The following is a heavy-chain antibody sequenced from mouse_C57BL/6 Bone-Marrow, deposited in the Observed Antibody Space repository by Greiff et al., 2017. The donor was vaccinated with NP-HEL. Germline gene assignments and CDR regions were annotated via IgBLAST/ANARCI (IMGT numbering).Heavy chain of an antibody. CDR1: GYTFTDYN. V-gene: IGHV1-22*01. Sequence: VQLKESGPELVKPGASVKMSCKASGYTFTDYNMHWVKQSHGKSLEWIGYINPNNGGTSYNQKFKGKATLTVNKSSSTAYMELRSLTSEDSAVYYCARDTTVVAGDYWGQGTTLTVSS. D-gene: IGHD1-1*01. J-gene: IGHJ2*01. CDR3: ARDTTVVAGDY. CDR2: INPNNGGT.